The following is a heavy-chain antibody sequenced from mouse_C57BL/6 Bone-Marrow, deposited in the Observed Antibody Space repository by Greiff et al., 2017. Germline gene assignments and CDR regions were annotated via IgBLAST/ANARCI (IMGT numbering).Heavy chain of an antibody. CDR2: IYPRDGST. CDR3: AKGGSNYGGDYAMDD. Sequence: QVQLQQSDAELVKPGASVKISCKVSGYTFTDHTIHWMKQRPEQGLEWIGYIYPRDGSTKYNEKFKGKATLSADKSSSTAYMQLNSLTSEDSAVYVGAKGGSNYGGDYAMDDWGKGTSVTVSS. D-gene: IGHD2-5*01. J-gene: IGHJ4*01. V-gene: IGHV1-78*01. CDR1: GYTFTDHT.